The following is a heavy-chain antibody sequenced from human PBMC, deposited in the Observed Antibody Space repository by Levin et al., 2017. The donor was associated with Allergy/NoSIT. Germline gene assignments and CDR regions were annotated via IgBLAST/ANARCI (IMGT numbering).Heavy chain of an antibody. J-gene: IGHJ6*02. CDR3: ARERWLQHQAIYYYYGLDV. V-gene: IGHV3-74*01. D-gene: IGHD5-24*01. CDR1: GFTFSSYW. Sequence: PGGSLRLSCAASGFTFSSYWMYWVRQAPGKGPVWVSRIKNDASSTSYADSVQGRFTISRDNPKNTLYLQMNSLRAEDTAVYYCARERWLQHQAIYYYYGLDVWGQGTTVTVSS. CDR2: IKNDASST.